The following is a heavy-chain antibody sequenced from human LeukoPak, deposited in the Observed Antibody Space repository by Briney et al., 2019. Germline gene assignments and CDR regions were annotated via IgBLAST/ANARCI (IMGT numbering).Heavy chain of an antibody. D-gene: IGHD5-18*01. V-gene: IGHV3-23*01. Sequence: GGSLRLSCAASGLSFGFYAMSWVRQAPGKGLEWVSAISGSGGSTYYADSVKGRFTISRDNSENIVYLQMNNLRAEDTAVYYCAGRVTGYSSGYVYWGQGTLVTVSS. J-gene: IGHJ4*02. CDR2: ISGSGGST. CDR1: GLSFGFYA. CDR3: AGRVTGYSSGYVY.